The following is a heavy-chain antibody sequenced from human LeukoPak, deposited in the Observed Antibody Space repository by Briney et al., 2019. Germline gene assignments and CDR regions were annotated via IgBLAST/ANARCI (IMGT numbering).Heavy chain of an antibody. D-gene: IGHD5-24*01. CDR3: ARDYAYNAFDY. J-gene: IGHJ4*02. V-gene: IGHV3-7*05. Sequence: GGSLRLSCAASGFTFSRSWMTWVRQAPGKGLECVANIKQDGSEKNYVDSVKGRFTISRDNAKNSLYLQMNSLRAEDTAMYYCARDYAYNAFDYWGQGTLLTVSS. CDR1: GFTFSRSW. CDR2: IKQDGSEK.